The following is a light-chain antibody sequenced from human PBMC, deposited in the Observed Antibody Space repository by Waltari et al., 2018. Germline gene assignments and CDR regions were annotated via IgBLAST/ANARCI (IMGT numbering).Light chain of an antibody. CDR1: QTLLYTSNNKNY. CDR3: QQYFSSPYT. V-gene: IGKV4-1*01. Sequence: DIVMTQSPDSLAVSLGERATINCKSSQTLLYTSNNKNYLTWYQQKSGQPPKVRIFWASTRESGVAERFNGSGSGTDVTLTINSLQPEDVAVYFCQQYFSSPYTFGQGTKLEIK. J-gene: IGKJ2*01. CDR2: WAS.